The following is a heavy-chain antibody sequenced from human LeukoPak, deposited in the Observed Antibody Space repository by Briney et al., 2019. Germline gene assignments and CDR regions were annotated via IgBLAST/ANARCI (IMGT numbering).Heavy chain of an antibody. D-gene: IGHD3/OR15-3a*01. CDR2: ITSSGSST. J-gene: IGHJ4*02. Sequence: PGGSLRLSCSASGFIFYSYAMHWVRQAPGRGLEYVAAITSSGSSTFHANSVKGRFTISRDNSKNTLYLQMNSLRAEDTAVYYCARDPPPLDWLFDYWGQGTLVTVSS. CDR3: ARDPPPLDWLFDY. V-gene: IGHV3-64*01. CDR1: GFIFYSYA.